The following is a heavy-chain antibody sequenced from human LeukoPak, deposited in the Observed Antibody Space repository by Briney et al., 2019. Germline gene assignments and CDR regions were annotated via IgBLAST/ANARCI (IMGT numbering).Heavy chain of an antibody. V-gene: IGHV4-34*01. CDR3: ARVWNYGDYTG. CDR2: INHSGST. Sequence: SETLSLTCAVYGGSFSGYYWSWTRQPPGKGLEWIGEINHSGSTNYNPSLKSRVTISVDTSKNQFSLKLSSVTAADTAVYYCARVWNYGDYTGWGQGTLVTVSS. J-gene: IGHJ4*02. CDR1: GGSFSGYY. D-gene: IGHD4-17*01.